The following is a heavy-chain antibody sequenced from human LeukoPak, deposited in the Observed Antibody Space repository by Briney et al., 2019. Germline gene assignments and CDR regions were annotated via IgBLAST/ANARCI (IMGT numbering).Heavy chain of an antibody. V-gene: IGHV4-59*12. CDR2: IYYSGST. CDR3: ARSPYDYGDYEAFDI. CDR1: AGSITNYY. Sequence: PSETLSLTCTVSAGSITNYYWSWIRQPPGKGLEWIGSIYYSGSTYYNPSLKSRVTISVDTSKNQFSLKLSSVTAADRAVYYCARSPYDYGDYEAFDIWGQGTMVTVSS. J-gene: IGHJ3*02. D-gene: IGHD4-17*01.